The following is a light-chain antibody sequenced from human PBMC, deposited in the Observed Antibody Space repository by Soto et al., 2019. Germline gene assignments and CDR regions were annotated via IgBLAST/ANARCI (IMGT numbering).Light chain of an antibody. CDR3: QQYNSYWT. CDR2: DAS. V-gene: IGKV1-5*01. CDR1: QSISSR. Sequence: DIQMTQSPSTLSASVGDRVTITCRASQSISSRLAWYQQKPGKVPKLLIFDASSLESGVPSRFSGSGSGTEFTLTISSLQPDDFATYYCQQYNSYWTFGQGTKVDXK. J-gene: IGKJ1*01.